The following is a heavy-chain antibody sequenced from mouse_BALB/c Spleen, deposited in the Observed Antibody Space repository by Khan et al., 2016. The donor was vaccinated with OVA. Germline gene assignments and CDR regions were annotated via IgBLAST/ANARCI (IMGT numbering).Heavy chain of an antibody. Sequence: VQLKESGGGLVQPGGSRKLSCAASGFTFSDYGMAWVRQAPGKGPEWVAFVSSLAYNFYYADTVTGRFTISRENAKNTLYLEMSSLRSEDTAMDYCARGGKGGFAYWGQGTLVTVSA. J-gene: IGHJ3*01. CDR1: GFTFSDYG. CDR2: VSSLAYNF. CDR3: ARGGKGGFAY. V-gene: IGHV5-15*02.